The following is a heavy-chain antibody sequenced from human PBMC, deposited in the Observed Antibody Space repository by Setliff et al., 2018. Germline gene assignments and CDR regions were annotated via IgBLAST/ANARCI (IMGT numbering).Heavy chain of an antibody. D-gene: IGHD6-6*01. CDR3: ARHWHSSSVDLDY. CDR1: GYSISSGYY. Sequence: SETLSLTCAVSGYSISSGYYWGWIRQPPGKGLEWIGSMYHSENTYYNPSLKSRVTISADTSKNQFSLKLRSVTAADTAVYYCARHWHSSSVDLDYWGQGTLVTGSS. J-gene: IGHJ4*02. V-gene: IGHV4-38-2*01. CDR2: MYHSENT.